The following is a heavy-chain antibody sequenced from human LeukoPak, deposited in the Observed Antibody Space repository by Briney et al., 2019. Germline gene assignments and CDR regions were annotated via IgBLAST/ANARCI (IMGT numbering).Heavy chain of an antibody. CDR2: IWYDGSNK. CDR1: GFTFSSYG. J-gene: IGHJ6*02. CDR3: ARGRYGSGSYGMDV. Sequence: GGSLRLSCAASGFTFSSYGMHWVRQAPGKGLEWVAVIWYDGSNKYYADSVKGRFTISRDNSKNTLYLQMNSLRAEDTAVYYCARGRYGSGSYGMDVWGQGTTVTVSS. V-gene: IGHV3-33*01. D-gene: IGHD3-10*01.